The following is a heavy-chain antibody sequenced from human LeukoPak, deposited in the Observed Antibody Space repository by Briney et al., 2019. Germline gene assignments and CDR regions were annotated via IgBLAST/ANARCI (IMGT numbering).Heavy chain of an antibody. CDR1: GFSFSKYW. J-gene: IGHJ6*03. V-gene: IGHV3-7*01. D-gene: IGHD2-2*02. CDR2: IKQDGSQK. Sequence: SGGSLRLSCAASGFSFSKYWMTWVRQAPGKGLEWVANIKQDGSQKSYADSVEGRFTISRDNAKNSLYLQMNSLRAEDTAVYYCAKGSSDCSSTSCYRASYYMDVWGKGTTVTVSS. CDR3: AKGSSDCSSTSCYRASYYMDV.